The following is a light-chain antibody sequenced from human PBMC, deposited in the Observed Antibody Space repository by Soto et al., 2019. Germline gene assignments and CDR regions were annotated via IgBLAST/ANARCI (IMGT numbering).Light chain of an antibody. CDR2: EVT. CDR1: NSDVGGYNY. CDR3: SSYAHGNNYV. Sequence: QSALTQPPSASGSPGQSVTIPCTGTNSDVGGYNYVSWYQQYPGKAPKLIIYEVTRRPSGVPDRFSGSKSGNTASLTVSGLQADDEADYYCSSYAHGNNYVVGAGTKLTVL. V-gene: IGLV2-8*01. J-gene: IGLJ1*01.